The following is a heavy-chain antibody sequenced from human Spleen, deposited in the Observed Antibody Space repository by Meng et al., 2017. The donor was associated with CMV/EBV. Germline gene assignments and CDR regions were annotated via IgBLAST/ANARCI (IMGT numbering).Heavy chain of an antibody. CDR2: ITSSSSYI. CDR1: GFTFSSYS. Sequence: EVQLAXSXXXXXTPXGXXXLSXLVSGFTFSSYSMNWVRQAPGKGLEWVSSITSSSSYIYYADSVQGRFSVSRDNAKNSLFLQMNTLRAEDTAVYYCARDPGSYCPYYFEYWGQGALVTVSS. J-gene: IGHJ4*02. D-gene: IGHD3-10*01. CDR3: ARDPGSYCPYYFEY. V-gene: IGHV3-21*02.